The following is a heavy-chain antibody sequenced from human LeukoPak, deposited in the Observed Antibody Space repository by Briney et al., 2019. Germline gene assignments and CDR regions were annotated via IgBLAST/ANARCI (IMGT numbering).Heavy chain of an antibody. D-gene: IGHD3-10*01. CDR3: WGIYGSGFGVFYYFDY. CDR1: GYTFTSYG. J-gene: IGHJ4*02. CDR2: ISAYNGNT. V-gene: IGHV1-18*04. Sequence: ASVKVSCKASGYTFTSYGISWVRQAPGQGLEWMGWISAYNGNTNYAQKLQGRVTMTTDTSTSTAYMELRSLRSDDTAVYYWWGIYGSGFGVFYYFDYWGQGTLVTVSS.